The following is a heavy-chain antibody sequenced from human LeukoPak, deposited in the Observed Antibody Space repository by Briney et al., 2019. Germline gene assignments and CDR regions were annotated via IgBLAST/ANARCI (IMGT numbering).Heavy chain of an antibody. CDR1: GYTFTGYY. Sequence: ASVKVSCKASGYTFTGYYMHWVRQAPGQGLEWMGWINPNSGGTNYAQKFQGRVTMTRDMSIGTAYMELSRLRSDDTAVYYCASAVRGVHYFDYWGQGALVTVSS. J-gene: IGHJ4*02. CDR2: INPNSGGT. D-gene: IGHD3-10*01. CDR3: ASAVRGVHYFDY. V-gene: IGHV1-2*02.